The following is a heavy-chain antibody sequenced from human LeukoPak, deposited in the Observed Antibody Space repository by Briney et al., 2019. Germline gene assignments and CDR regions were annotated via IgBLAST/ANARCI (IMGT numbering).Heavy chain of an antibody. CDR2: ISDSGGST. D-gene: IGHD3-16*02. CDR3: ARHDSFIPY. Sequence: GGSLRLSCVASGFTLSDYAMSWVRQAPGKGLEWVSGISDSGGSTYYADSVKGRCTISRDNSKNTVSLQVNNLRAEDTAVYFCARHDSFIPYWGQGTLVTVTS. CDR1: GFTLSDYA. J-gene: IGHJ4*02. V-gene: IGHV3-23*01.